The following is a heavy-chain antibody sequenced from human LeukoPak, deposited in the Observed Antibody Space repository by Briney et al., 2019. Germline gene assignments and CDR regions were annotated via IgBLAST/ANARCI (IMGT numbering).Heavy chain of an antibody. D-gene: IGHD3-22*01. J-gene: IGHJ4*02. CDR2: IYYSGST. CDR1: GGSISSYY. Sequence: SETLSLTCTVSGGSISSYYWSWIRQPPGKGLEWIGYIYYSGSTNYSPSLKSRLTISVDTSKNQFSLKLSSVTAADTAVYYCAREYFYHSRRMMNLFDYWGQGTLVTVSS. V-gene: IGHV4-59*01. CDR3: AREYFYHSRRMMNLFDY.